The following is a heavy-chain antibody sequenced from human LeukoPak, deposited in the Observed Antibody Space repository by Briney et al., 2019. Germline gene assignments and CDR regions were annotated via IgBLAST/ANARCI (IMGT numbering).Heavy chain of an antibody. CDR1: GYTFTSYD. J-gene: IGHJ4*02. CDR2: MNPNSGIT. D-gene: IGHD4-17*01. CDR3: ARGRYGDSRDY. Sequence: GASVKVSCKASGYTFTSYDINWVRQATGQGLEWMGRMNPNSGITGYAQKLQSRVTMTRNTSISTAYMELCSLRSADTAVYSWARGRYGDSRDYWGKGTLVTVSS. V-gene: IGHV1-8*01.